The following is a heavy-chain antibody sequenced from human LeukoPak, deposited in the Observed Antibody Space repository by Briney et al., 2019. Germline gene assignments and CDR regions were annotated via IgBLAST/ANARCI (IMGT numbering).Heavy chain of an antibody. CDR1: GGTFSSYA. CDR3: ARESWNYYDSSGYYYNAFDI. CDR2: IIPIFGTA. J-gene: IGHJ3*02. D-gene: IGHD3-22*01. V-gene: IGHV1-69*05. Sequence: SVKVSCKASGGTFSSYAISWARQAPGQGLEWMGGIIPIFGTANYAQKFQGRVTITTDESTSTAYMELSSLRSEDTAVYYCARESWNYYDSSGYYYNAFDIWGQGTMVTVSS.